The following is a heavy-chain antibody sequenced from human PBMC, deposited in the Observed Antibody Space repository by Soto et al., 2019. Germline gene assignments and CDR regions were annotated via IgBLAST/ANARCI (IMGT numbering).Heavy chain of an antibody. J-gene: IGHJ3*02. V-gene: IGHV3-23*01. D-gene: IGHD2-8*01. CDR3: AKGYYTHAVGSSVTAFDI. Sequence: EVQLLESGGGLVQPGGSLRLSCAASGFTFSSYAMIWVRQAPGKGLEWVSAIRGSGSRTYYADSVKGRFTISRDNSKNTLYLQINSLRAEDTAVYFCAKGYYTHAVGSSVTAFDIWGQATMVT. CDR1: GFTFSSYA. CDR2: IRGSGSRT.